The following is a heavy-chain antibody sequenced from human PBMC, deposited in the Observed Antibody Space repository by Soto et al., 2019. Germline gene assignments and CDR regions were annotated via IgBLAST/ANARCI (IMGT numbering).Heavy chain of an antibody. V-gene: IGHV3-21*01. CDR1: GFTFSSYS. J-gene: IGHJ6*03. Sequence: PGGSLRLSCAASGFTFSSYSMNWVRQAPGKGLEWVSSISSSSSYIYYADSVKGRFTISRDNAKNSLYLQMNSLRAEDTAVYYCARERDIVVVPAAMEVAQGTYYYYYMDVWGKGTTVTVSS. D-gene: IGHD2-2*01. CDR2: ISSSSSYI. CDR3: ARERDIVVVPAAMEVAQGTYYYYYMDV.